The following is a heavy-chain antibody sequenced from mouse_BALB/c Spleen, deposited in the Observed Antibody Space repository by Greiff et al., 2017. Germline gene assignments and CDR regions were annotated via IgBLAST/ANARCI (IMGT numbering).Heavy chain of an antibody. CDR1: GYSITSDYA. CDR2: ISYSGST. J-gene: IGHJ4*01. V-gene: IGHV3-2*02. Sequence: DVKLVESGPGLVKPSQSLSLTCTVTGYSITSDYAWNWIRQFPGNKLEWMGYISYSGSTSYNPSLKSRISITRDTSKNQFFLQLNSVTTEDTATYYCARYGNYDYAMDYWGQGTSVTVSS. D-gene: IGHD2-1*01. CDR3: ARYGNYDYAMDY.